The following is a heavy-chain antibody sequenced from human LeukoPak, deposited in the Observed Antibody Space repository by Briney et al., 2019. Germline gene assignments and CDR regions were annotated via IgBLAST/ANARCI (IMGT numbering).Heavy chain of an antibody. CDR3: AREASGGYFDY. CDR1: GYTFSGYY. D-gene: IGHD4-23*01. J-gene: IGHJ4*02. Sequence: ASVKVSCKASGYTFSGYYMHWVRQAPGQGLEWVGLINPTGDSTNYAQNFRGRVTMTRDTSTSTVYMDLSSLRSEDTAVYYCAREASGGYFDYWGQGTLVTVSS. V-gene: IGHV1-46*01. CDR2: INPTGDST.